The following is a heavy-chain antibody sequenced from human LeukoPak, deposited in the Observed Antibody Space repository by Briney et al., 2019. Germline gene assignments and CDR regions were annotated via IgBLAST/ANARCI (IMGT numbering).Heavy chain of an antibody. CDR3: ARRSGYSFD. J-gene: IGHJ4*02. V-gene: IGHV4-4*02. CDR2: INHSGST. D-gene: IGHD1-26*01. CDR1: GGSISSSNW. Sequence: SETLSLTCAASGGSISSSNWWSWVRQPPGKGLEWIGEINHSGSTNYNPSLKSRVTISVDTSKNQFSLKLSSVTAADTAVYYCARRSGYSFDWGQGTLVTVSS.